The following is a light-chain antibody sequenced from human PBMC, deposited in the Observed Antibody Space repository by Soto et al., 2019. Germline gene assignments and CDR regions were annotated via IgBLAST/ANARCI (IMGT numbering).Light chain of an antibody. Sequence: AIRMTQSPSSLSASTGDRVTITCRASQGISSYLAWYQQKPGKAPKLLIYAASTLQSGVPSRFSGSGSGTDFTITISCLQSEDFATYYCQQYYSYPPEITFGPGTKVDIK. J-gene: IGKJ3*01. CDR3: QQYYSYPPEIT. V-gene: IGKV1-8*01. CDR1: QGISSY. CDR2: AAS.